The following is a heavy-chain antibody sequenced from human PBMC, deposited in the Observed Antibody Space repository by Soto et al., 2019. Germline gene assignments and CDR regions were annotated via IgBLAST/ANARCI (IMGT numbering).Heavy chain of an antibody. V-gene: IGHV3-33*01. CDR3: PRDYYSSSSKLWDY. J-gene: IGHJ4*02. Sequence: QVQLVESGGGVVQPGRSLRLSCAASGFTFSSYGMHWVRQAPGKGLEWVAVIWYDGSNKYYADSVKGRFTISRDNSKNTLYLQMNSLRAEDTAVYYCPRDYYSSSSKLWDYWGQGTLVTVSS. CDR2: IWYDGSNK. CDR1: GFTFSSYG. D-gene: IGHD6-6*01.